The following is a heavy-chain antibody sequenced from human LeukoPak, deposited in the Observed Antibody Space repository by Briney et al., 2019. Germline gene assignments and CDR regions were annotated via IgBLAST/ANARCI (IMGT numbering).Heavy chain of an antibody. CDR1: GYTFTSHH. CDR2: IDPTGGST. Sequence: ASVEVSCKASGYTFTSHHMHWVRKAPGRGLEWVGIIDPTGGSTSYAQNFQGRVTMTTDTSTSTIYMEMTRLRSEDTAVYYCARDHGPITAGDPNWFDSWGQGTLVTVSS. J-gene: IGHJ5*01. V-gene: IGHV1-46*01. CDR3: ARDHGPITAGDPNWFDS. D-gene: IGHD6-13*01.